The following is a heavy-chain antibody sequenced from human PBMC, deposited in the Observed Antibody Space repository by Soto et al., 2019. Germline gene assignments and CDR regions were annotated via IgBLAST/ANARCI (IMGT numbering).Heavy chain of an antibody. CDR2: LYSGGGTT. CDR3: ARTIIHYYFDS. V-gene: IGHV3-23*03. Sequence: DVQLLGSGGGLVQPGGSLRLSCVGSGFNMVNYAMTWVRQAPGKGLEWVSLLYSGGGTTHSADSVEGRVTVSRDNSKNTMYLQISSLRDEDTAVYYCARTIIHYYFDSWGQGALVTVSS. J-gene: IGHJ4*02. CDR1: GFNMVNYA.